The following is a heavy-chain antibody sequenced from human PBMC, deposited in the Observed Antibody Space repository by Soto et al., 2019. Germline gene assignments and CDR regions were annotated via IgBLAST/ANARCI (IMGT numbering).Heavy chain of an antibody. D-gene: IGHD3-10*02. CDR3: ARDSDVDVRDYYYYMDV. CDR2: ISSSSSYI. CDR1: GFTFSSYI. J-gene: IGHJ6*03. V-gene: IGHV3-21*01. Sequence: GGSLRLSCAASGFTFSSYIMNWVRQAPGKGLEWVSSISSSSSYIYYADSVKGRFTISRDNAKNSLYLQMNSLRAEDTAVYYCARDSDVDVRDYYYYMDVWGKGTTVTVSS.